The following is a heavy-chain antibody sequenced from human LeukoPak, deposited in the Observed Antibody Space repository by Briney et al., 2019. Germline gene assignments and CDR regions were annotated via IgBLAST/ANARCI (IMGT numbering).Heavy chain of an antibody. CDR3: ARGLRWAVAGTGVDY. CDR2: IKQDGSEK. V-gene: IGHV3-7*04. Sequence: GGSLRLSCAASGFTFSSYWMSWVRQAPGKGLEWVANIKQDGSEKYYVDSVKGRFTISRDNAKNSLYLQMNSLRAEDTAVYYCARGLRWAVAGTGVDYWGQGTLVTVSS. CDR1: GFTFSSYW. D-gene: IGHD6-19*01. J-gene: IGHJ4*02.